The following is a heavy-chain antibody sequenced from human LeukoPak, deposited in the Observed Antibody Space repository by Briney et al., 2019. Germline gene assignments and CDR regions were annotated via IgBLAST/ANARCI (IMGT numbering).Heavy chain of an antibody. CDR2: IYYSGST. J-gene: IGHJ4*02. CDR1: GGSISSGGYY. D-gene: IGHD4-23*01. Sequence: SETLSLTCTVSGGSISSGGYYWSWIRQHPGKGLEWIGYIYYSGSTYYNPSLKSRVTISVDTSKNQFSLKLSSVTAADTAVYYCARDRYGGNTQYYLDYWGQGTLVTVSS. CDR3: ARDRYGGNTQYYLDY. V-gene: IGHV4-31*03.